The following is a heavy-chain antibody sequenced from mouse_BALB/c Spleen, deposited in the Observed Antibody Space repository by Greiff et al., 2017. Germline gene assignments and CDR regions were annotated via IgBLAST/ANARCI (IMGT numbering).Heavy chain of an antibody. CDR2: ISSGGSYT. D-gene: IGHD2-3*01. CDR1: GFTFSSYA. V-gene: IGHV5-9-4*01. CDR3: ARSYDGEYYFDY. Sequence: EVKLVESGGGLVKPGGSLKLSCAASGFTFSSYAMSWVRQSPEKRLEWVAEISSGGSYTYYPDTVTGRFTISRDNAKNTLYLEMSSLRSEDTAMYYCARSYDGEYYFDYWGQGTTLTVSS. J-gene: IGHJ2*01.